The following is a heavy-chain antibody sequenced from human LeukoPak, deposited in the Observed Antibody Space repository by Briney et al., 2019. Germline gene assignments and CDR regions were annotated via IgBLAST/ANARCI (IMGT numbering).Heavy chain of an antibody. CDR2: ISGNGSTH. Sequence: AGGSLRLSRTASGFTFSSYEMNWVRQAPRKGLEWVSYISGNGSTHYYADSVKGRFTVSRDNAKNSLFLQMNSLRAEDTAIYYCASRGAFDLWGQGTMVTVSS. J-gene: IGHJ3*01. CDR3: ASRGAFDL. CDR1: GFTFSSYE. D-gene: IGHD3-10*01. V-gene: IGHV3-48*03.